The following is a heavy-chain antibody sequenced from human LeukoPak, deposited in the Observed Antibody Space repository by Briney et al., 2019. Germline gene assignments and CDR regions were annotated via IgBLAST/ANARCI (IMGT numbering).Heavy chain of an antibody. CDR2: ISGSGVST. CDR1: GFTFSNYG. CDR3: AKGPLDAEYFQH. V-gene: IGHV3-23*01. D-gene: IGHD3/OR15-3a*01. J-gene: IGHJ1*01. Sequence: GGSLRLSCVASGFTFSNYGMGWVRQAPGKGLQWVSTISGSGVSTYYADSVKGRFTISRDNSRNTLYLQMNSLRAEDTAVYYCAKGPLDAEYFQHWGQGTLVTVSS.